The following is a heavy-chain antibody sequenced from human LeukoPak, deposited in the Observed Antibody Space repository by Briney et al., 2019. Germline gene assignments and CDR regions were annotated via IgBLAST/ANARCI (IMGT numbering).Heavy chain of an antibody. D-gene: IGHD3-3*01. V-gene: IGHV3-30*03. Sequence: GRSLRLSCAASGFTFSSYGMHWVRQAPGKGPGWVAVISYDGKNKYYADSVKGRFTISRDNSKNTLYLQMNSLRLEDTAVYYCGGGSHWSDYWGQGTLVTVSS. J-gene: IGHJ4*02. CDR3: GGGSHWSDY. CDR2: ISYDGKNK. CDR1: GFTFSSYG.